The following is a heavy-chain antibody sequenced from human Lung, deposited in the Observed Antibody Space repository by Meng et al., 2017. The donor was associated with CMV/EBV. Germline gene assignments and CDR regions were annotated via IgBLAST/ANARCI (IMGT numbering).Heavy chain of an antibody. CDR2: INSYTGGT. D-gene: IGHD6-19*01. V-gene: IGHV1-2*02. J-gene: IGHJ4*02. CDR3: ARAIAVAGTAPFDD. Sequence: ASXXVSXKASGYTFTGYHIHWVRQAPGQGLQWMGWINSYTGGTISAQKFQGRVTMTRDTSISTASMELRRLTSDDTAVYFCARAIAVAGTAPFDDWGQGTLVTVSS. CDR1: GYTFTGYH.